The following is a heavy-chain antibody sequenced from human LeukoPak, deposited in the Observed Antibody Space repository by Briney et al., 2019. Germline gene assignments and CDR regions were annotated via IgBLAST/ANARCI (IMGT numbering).Heavy chain of an antibody. V-gene: IGHV3-48*01. J-gene: IGHJ6*02. D-gene: IGHD3-16*01. Sequence: GESLRLSCAASGFTFSSYSMNWVRQAPGKGLEWVSYISSSSSTIYYADSVKGRFTISRDNAKNSLYLQMNSLRAEDTAVYYCASGITVYYYGMDVWGQGTTVTVSS. CDR1: GFTFSSYS. CDR3: ASGITVYYYGMDV. CDR2: ISSSSSTI.